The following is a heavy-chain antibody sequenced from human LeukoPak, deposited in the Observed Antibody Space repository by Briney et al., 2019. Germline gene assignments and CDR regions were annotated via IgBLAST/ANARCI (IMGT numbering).Heavy chain of an antibody. V-gene: IGHV4-59*08. CDR2: IYYSGST. CDR1: GGSISSYY. CDR3: ASGRIAARSYYYYGMDV. J-gene: IGHJ6*02. Sequence: PSETLSLTCTVSGGSISSYYWSWIRQPPGKGLEWIGYIYYSGSTNYNPSLKSRVTISVDTSKNQFSLKLSSVTAADTAVYYCASGRIAARSYYYYGMDVWGQGTTVTVSS. D-gene: IGHD6-6*01.